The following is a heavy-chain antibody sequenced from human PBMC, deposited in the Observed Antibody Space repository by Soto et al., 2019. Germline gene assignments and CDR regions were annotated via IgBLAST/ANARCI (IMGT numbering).Heavy chain of an antibody. V-gene: IGHV2-26*04. CDR1: GFSLSNAGLG. J-gene: IGHJ5*02. CDR2: IFSNDEK. CDR3: ASTYSTSWYWFDP. Sequence: QVTVKESGPVLVKPTETLTLTCTVSGFSLSNAGLGVSWIRQPPGKALEWLAHIFSNDEKSSSTSLKSRITISQDTSKSQVVLIMTNMDTVDTATYYCASTYSTSWYWFDPWGQGTLVTVSS. D-gene: IGHD6-13*01.